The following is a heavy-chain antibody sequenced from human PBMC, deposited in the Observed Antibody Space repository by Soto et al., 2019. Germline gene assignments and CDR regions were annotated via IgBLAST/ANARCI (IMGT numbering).Heavy chain of an antibody. V-gene: IGHV6-1*01. CDR2: TYYRSKWFN. CDR1: GDSVSSKSAA. J-gene: IGHJ6*04. Sequence: TLSLTCAISGDSVSSKSAAWNWIRQSPSRGLEWLGRTYYRSKWFNDYADSMKSRLTIIPDTSKNRFSLQLNSVTPEDTALYYCARDYFYGVDVWGKGTTVTVSS. CDR3: ARDYFYGVDV.